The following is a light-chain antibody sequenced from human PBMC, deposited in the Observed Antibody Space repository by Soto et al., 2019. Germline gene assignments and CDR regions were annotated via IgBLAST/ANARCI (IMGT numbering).Light chain of an antibody. V-gene: IGLV2-14*01. Sequence: QSALTQPASVSGSPGQSITISCTGTSIDVGGYDYVSWYQLHPGKAPKLMVFEVSNRPSGVSYRFSGSKSGNTASLTISGLQAEDEADYFCSSYSISTAYLFXTGTKVTVL. CDR1: SIDVGGYDY. CDR2: EVS. J-gene: IGLJ1*01. CDR3: SSYSISTAYL.